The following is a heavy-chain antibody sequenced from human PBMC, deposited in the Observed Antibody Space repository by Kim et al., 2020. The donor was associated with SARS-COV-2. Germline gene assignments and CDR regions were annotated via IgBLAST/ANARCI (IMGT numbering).Heavy chain of an antibody. CDR3: AKEGGVNTAYFSAMDV. V-gene: IGHV3-23*01. Sequence: GGYLRLSCAASGFTFNTYAMTWVRQAPGKGLEWVSSIAGSAERTYYADSVKGRFFISRDNSRNALYLQMNSLRAEDTAVYYCAKEGGVNTAYFSAMDVWGQGTTVTVSS. D-gene: IGHD4-17*01. CDR1: GFTFNTYA. CDR2: IAGSAERT. J-gene: IGHJ6*02.